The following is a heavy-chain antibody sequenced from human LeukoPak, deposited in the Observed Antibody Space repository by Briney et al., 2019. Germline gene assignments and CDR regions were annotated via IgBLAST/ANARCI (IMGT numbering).Heavy chain of an antibody. V-gene: IGHV3-23*01. J-gene: IGHJ4*02. Sequence: GGSLRLSCAASGFTFSGVAMTWVRQAPGKGLEWVSTITGSDDTTYYADSVKGRFTISRDYSKNTLYLQMNSLRVEDTAIYYCAKGPRVNSGYHPDYWGQGSLVTVSS. CDR3: AKGPRVNSGYHPDY. D-gene: IGHD5-18*01. CDR1: GFTFSGVA. CDR2: ITGSDDTT.